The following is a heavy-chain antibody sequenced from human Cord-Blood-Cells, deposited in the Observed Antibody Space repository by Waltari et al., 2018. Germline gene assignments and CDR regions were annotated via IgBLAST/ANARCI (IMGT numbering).Heavy chain of an antibody. J-gene: IGHJ6*02. D-gene: IGHD2-15*01. V-gene: IGHV1-69*01. CDR1: GGTFSSYA. Sequence: QVQLVQSGAEVKKPGSSVKVSCKASGGTFSSYAISRVRQAPGQGLAWMGGIIPIFGTANYAQKFQGRVTITADESTSTAYMELSSLRSEDTAVYYCARAVVVVVAATPLPYYYYGMDVWGQGTTVTVSS. CDR2: IIPIFGTA. CDR3: ARAVVVVVAATPLPYYYYGMDV.